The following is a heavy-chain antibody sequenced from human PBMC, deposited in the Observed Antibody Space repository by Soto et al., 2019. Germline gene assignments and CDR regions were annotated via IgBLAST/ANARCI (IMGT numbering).Heavy chain of an antibody. CDR3: ARGDGFNYYFDY. D-gene: IGHD1-1*01. Sequence: QVHLVQSGAEVRQPGSSVRVSCKASGGTFSGAGVSWVGQAPGQGLEWMGNHIPMFGSTNYAEKFQGRLTISADATATTAYMELSSLRSDDTAVYYCARGDGFNYYFDYWGQGALVTVSS. CDR1: GGTFSGAG. CDR2: HIPMFGST. J-gene: IGHJ4*02. V-gene: IGHV1-69*18.